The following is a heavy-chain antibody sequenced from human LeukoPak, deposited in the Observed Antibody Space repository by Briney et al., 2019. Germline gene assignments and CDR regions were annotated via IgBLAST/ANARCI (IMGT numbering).Heavy chain of an antibody. V-gene: IGHV4-39*01. CDR3: ARTEIDYDSSGYYDNWFDP. CDR1: GGSIGSSSYY. D-gene: IGHD3-22*01. J-gene: IGHJ5*02. CDR2: IYYSGST. Sequence: SETLSLTCTVSGGSIGSSSYYWGWIRQPPGKGLEWIGSIYYSGSTYYNPSLKSRVTISVDTSKNQFSLKLSSVTAADTAVYYCARTEIDYDSSGYYDNWFDPWGQGTLVTVSS.